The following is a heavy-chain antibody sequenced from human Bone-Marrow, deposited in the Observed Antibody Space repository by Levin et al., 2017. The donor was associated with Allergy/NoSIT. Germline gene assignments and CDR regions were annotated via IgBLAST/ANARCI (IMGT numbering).Heavy chain of an antibody. V-gene: IGHV3-33*01. CDR2: IWYDGSNK. CDR3: ARLTLFDFWSGISDY. J-gene: IGHJ4*02. Sequence: QAGGSLRLSCAASGFTFSSYGMHWVRQAPGKGLEWVAVIWYDGSNKYYADSVKGRFTISRDNSKNTLYLQMNSLRAEDTAVYYCARLTLFDFWSGISDYWGQGTLVTVSS. D-gene: IGHD3-3*01. CDR1: GFTFSSYG.